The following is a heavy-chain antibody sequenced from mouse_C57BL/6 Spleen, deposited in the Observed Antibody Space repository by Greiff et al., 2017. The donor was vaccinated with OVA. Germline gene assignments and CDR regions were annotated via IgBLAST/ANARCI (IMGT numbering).Heavy chain of an antibody. CDR2: IYPGDGDT. Sequence: VQRVESGPELVKPGASVKISCKASGYAFSSSWMNWVKQRPGKGLEWIGRIYPGDGDTNYNGKFKGKATLTADKSSSTAYMQLSSLTSEDSAVYFCARGGLGRQYFDYWGQGTTLTVSS. CDR3: ARGGLGRQYFDY. CDR1: GYAFSSSW. V-gene: IGHV1-82*01. J-gene: IGHJ2*01. D-gene: IGHD4-1*01.